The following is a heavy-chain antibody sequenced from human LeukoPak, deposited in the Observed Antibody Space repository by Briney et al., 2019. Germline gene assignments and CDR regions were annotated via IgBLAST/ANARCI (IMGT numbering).Heavy chain of an antibody. CDR3: ARGGDSSNWYPGYFDY. J-gene: IGHJ4*02. CDR1: GFTFDDYG. V-gene: IGHV3-74*01. CDR2: IKSDGSST. Sequence: GGSLRLSCAASGFTFDDYGMSWVRQAPGKGPVWVSRIKSDGSSTRFADSVQGRFTISRDNGKNTLYLQMNSLRAEDTAVYYCARGGDSSNWYPGYFDYWGQGALVTVSS. D-gene: IGHD6-13*01.